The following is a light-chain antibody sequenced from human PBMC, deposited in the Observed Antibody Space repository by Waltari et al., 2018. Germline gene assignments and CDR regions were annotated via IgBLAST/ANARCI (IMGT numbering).Light chain of an antibody. CDR1: QSVSSN. CDR3: QQYNNWPQIT. V-gene: IGKV3-15*01. J-gene: IGKJ3*01. Sequence: EIVMTQSPATLSVSPGERATLSCSASQSVSSNLAWYQQKPGQAPRLLIYGASTRATGIPARFSGSGSGTEFTLTISSLQSEDFAVYYCQQYNNWPQITFGPGTKVDIK. CDR2: GAS.